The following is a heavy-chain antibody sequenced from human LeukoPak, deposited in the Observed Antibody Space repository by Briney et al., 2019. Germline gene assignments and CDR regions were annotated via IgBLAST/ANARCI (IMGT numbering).Heavy chain of an antibody. D-gene: IGHD3-10*01. V-gene: IGHV4-4*07. CDR2: IYTSGST. J-gene: IGHJ5*02. CDR3: ARGAYLTGSGSPFNWFDP. CDR1: GGSISSYY. Sequence: SETLSLTCTVSGGSISSYYWSWIRQPAGKGLEWIGRIYTSGSTNYNPSLKSRVTMSVDTSKNQFSLKLSSVTAADTAVYYCARGAYLTGSGSPFNWFDPWGQGTLVTVSS.